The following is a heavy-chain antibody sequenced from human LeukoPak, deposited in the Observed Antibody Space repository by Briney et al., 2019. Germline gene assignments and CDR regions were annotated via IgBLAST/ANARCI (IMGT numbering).Heavy chain of an antibody. D-gene: IGHD6-13*01. CDR2: INRNGGST. Sequence: GGSLRLSCAASGFTFDDYGMSWVRQAPGKGQEWVSGINRNGGSTGYADSVKGRFTIPRDNAKNSLYLQMNSLRAEDTALYYCARDLVAVAGTLRFDPWGQGTLVTVSS. CDR3: ARDLVAVAGTLRFDP. CDR1: GFTFDDYG. J-gene: IGHJ5*02. V-gene: IGHV3-20*04.